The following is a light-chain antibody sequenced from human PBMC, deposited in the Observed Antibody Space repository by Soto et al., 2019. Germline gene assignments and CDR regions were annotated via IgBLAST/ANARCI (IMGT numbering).Light chain of an antibody. CDR1: SGDIGGYNY. J-gene: IGLJ2*01. Sequence: QSALTQPASVSGSPGQSITISCTGTSGDIGGYNYDSWYQQHPGKAPKLMIYDVSDRPSGVSNRFSGSKSGNTASLTISGLRAEDEADYYCSSYTTRNTLLFGGGTKLTVL. V-gene: IGLV2-14*01. CDR3: SSYTTRNTLL. CDR2: DVS.